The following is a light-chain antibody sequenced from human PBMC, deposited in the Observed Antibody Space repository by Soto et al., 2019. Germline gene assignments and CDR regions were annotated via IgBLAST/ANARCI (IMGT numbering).Light chain of an antibody. CDR3: QQANRFPIT. CDR1: QGISNW. J-gene: IGKJ5*01. Sequence: DIPMTQSPSSVSASVGDRVTVTCRASQGISNWLAWYQQKAGRAPKLLISGASNLQSGVRSRFSGSRSGTDFNLTISSLQPVDFATYYCQQANRFPITFGQGTRLEIK. CDR2: GAS. V-gene: IGKV1-12*01.